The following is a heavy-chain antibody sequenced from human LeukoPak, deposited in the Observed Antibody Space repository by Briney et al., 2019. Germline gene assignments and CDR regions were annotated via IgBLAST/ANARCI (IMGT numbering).Heavy chain of an antibody. V-gene: IGHV3-7*01. D-gene: IGHD3-3*02. CDR3: TSTTLAGSRDV. CDR1: GFTFSTYW. CDR2: IKQDGGEK. J-gene: IGHJ6*02. Sequence: GGSLRLSCVGYGFTFSTYWMSWVRQAPGKGLGGVANIKQDGGEKYYVDSVKGRFTISRDNAKNSLYLQMNSLRAEDTAVYYCTSTTLAGSRDVWGQGTTVTVSS.